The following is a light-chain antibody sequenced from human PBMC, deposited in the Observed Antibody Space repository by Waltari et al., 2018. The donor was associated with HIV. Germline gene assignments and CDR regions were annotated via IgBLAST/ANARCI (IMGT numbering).Light chain of an antibody. V-gene: IGKV1-5*03. CDR2: RAS. CDR1: QNIDNW. CDR3: QQYSTHYG. Sequence: DVQMTQSPSNLSASVGDTVLITCRASQNIDNWWAWYLQKPGSAPKLLLSRASILESGVSSRFSGSGSGTEFTLTIRSLQPDDIGTYYCQQYSTHYGFGQGTRVE. J-gene: IGKJ2*01.